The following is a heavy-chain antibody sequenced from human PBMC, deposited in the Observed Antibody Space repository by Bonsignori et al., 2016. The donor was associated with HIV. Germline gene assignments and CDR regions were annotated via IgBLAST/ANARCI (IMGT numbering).Heavy chain of an antibody. V-gene: IGHV3-23*01. Sequence: ESLKISCTTSGFTFNTHALSWVRQAPGKGLEWLSGISDSGDYTDYAKSVKGRFTISRDNSKNALYLQMNSLRVDDTATYYCVQTGYWGQGTLVTVSS. CDR2: ISDSGDYT. J-gene: IGHJ1*01. CDR1: GFTFNTHA. CDR3: VQTGY. D-gene: IGHD6-13*01.